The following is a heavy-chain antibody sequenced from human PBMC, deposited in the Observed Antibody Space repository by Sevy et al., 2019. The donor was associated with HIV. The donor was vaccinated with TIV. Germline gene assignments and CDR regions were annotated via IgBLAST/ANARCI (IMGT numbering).Heavy chain of an antibody. V-gene: IGHV3-33*01. Sequence: GGSLRLSCAASGFTFTNYGMHWVRQAPGKGLEWVAVIWSDGNHKYYADSVKGRFTLSRDNSRNTLNLQMNSLRVEDAAVKYSLRGRGALDGCDIWGQGTLVTVSS. D-gene: IGHD1-26*01. CDR1: GFTFTNYG. J-gene: IGHJ3*02. CDR3: LRGRGALDGCDI. CDR2: IWSDGNHK.